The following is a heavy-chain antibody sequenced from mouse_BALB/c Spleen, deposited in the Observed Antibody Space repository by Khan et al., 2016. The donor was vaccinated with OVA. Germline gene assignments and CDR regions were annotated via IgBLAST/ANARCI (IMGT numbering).Heavy chain of an antibody. CDR2: IWAGGST. V-gene: IGHV2-9*02. CDR3: ARLEVI. D-gene: IGHD2-2*01. J-gene: IGHJ2*01. Sequence: VQLVESGPGLVAPSQSLSITCTVYGYSLTRYGVHWVRQPPGKGLEWLGLIWAGGSTNYNSDLLSRLSISKDNSKSQVFLKMNSLQNDDTAMYYCARLEVIWGQGTTLTVSS. CDR1: GYSLTRYG.